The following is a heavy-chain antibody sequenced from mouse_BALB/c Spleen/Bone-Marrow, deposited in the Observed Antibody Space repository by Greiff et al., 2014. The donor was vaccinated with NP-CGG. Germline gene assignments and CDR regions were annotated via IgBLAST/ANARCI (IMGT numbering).Heavy chain of an antibody. V-gene: IGHV1-69*02. Sequence: QVQLKESGAELVRPGASVKLSCKASGYMFTSFWMNWVKQRPGQGLERIGNISPSDGYTNYNQKFKDKATLTVDKSSSTAYMQLSSPTSEDSAVYYCVRAGTMITPCVDYWGQGTTLTVSS. CDR2: ISPSDGYT. D-gene: IGHD2-4*01. CDR1: GYMFTSFW. CDR3: VRAGTMITPCVDY. J-gene: IGHJ2*01.